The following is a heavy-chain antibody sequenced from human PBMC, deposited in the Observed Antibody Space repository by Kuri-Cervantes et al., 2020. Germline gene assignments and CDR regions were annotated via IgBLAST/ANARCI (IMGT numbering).Heavy chain of an antibody. J-gene: IGHJ3*02. CDR1: GFTFSSYA. CDR3: ARDPTSGYDSDAFDM. V-gene: IGHV3-30*01. D-gene: IGHD5-12*01. Sequence: GESLKISCAASGFTFSSYAMHWVRQAPGKGLEWVAVISYDGSNKYYADSVKGRFTISRDNSKNTLYLQMNSLRAEDTAVYYCARDPTSGYDSDAFDMWGQGTMVTVSS. CDR2: ISYDGSNK.